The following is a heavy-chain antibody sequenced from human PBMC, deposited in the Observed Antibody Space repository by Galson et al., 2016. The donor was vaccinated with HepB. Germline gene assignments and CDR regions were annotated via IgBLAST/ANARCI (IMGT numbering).Heavy chain of an antibody. CDR1: GFSLRTSGVG. V-gene: IGHV2-5*01. CDR3: AHGYDPYGSGSFDH. Sequence: PALVKPTQTLTLTCAFSGFSLRTSGVGVAWIRQPPGKALQWLTSIYWNDDKFYCPALKSRLTVTKDTSKSQVVLKPINLDPVDTDTYYCAHGYDPYGSGSFDHWGQGILVTVS. CDR2: IYWNDDK. J-gene: IGHJ4*02. D-gene: IGHD3-10*01.